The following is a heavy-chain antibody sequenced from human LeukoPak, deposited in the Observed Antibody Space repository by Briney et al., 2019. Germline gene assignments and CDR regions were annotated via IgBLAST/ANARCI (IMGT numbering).Heavy chain of an antibody. CDR2: INPNSGGT. D-gene: IGHD2-15*01. Sequence: ASVKVSCKASGYTFTGYYMHWVRQAPGQGLEWMGWINPNSGGTNYAQKFQGRVTMTRDTSISTAYMELGRLRSDDTAVYYCARAPTYSIINHFDYWGQGTLVTVSS. CDR3: ARAPTYSIINHFDY. CDR1: GYTFTGYY. V-gene: IGHV1-2*02. J-gene: IGHJ4*02.